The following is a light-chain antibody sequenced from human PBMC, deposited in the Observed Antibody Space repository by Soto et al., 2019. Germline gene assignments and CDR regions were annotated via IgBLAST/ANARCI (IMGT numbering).Light chain of an antibody. J-gene: IGKJ2*01. CDR2: AAS. CDR3: QQSYSTLYT. V-gene: IGKV1-39*01. CDR1: QSISSY. Sequence: DIQMTQSPSSRSASVGDRVTITCRASQSISSYLNWYQQKPGKAPKLMIYAASSLQSGVPSRFSGSGSGTDFTITISSLQTEDFATYYFQQSYSTLYTFGQGTKLEIK.